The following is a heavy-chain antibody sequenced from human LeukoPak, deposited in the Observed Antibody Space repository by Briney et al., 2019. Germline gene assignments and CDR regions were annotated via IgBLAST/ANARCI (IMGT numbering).Heavy chain of an antibody. CDR1: GGSISSYY. CDR3: ARDRSGEVPYYYGSGYFDY. D-gene: IGHD3-10*01. Sequence: PSETLSLTCTVSGGSISSYYWSWIRQPAGKGLEWIGRIYTSGSTNYNPSLKSRVTMSVDTSKNQFSLKLSSVTAADTAVYYCARDRSGEVPYYYGSGYFDYWGQGTLVTVSS. V-gene: IGHV4-4*07. J-gene: IGHJ4*02. CDR2: IYTSGST.